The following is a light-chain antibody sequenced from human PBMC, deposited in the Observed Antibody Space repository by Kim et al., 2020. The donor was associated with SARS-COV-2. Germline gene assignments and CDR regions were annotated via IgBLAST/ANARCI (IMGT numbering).Light chain of an antibody. Sequence: GQSGTISCTGPSSDIGGYNFVAWYQQHPGKAPKVMIYEVNKRPSGVPDRFSGSKSGNTASLTVSGLQAEDEADYYCSSYAGRQNLVFGGGTQLTVL. CDR2: EVN. CDR1: SSDIGGYNF. CDR3: SSYAGRQNLV. J-gene: IGLJ2*01. V-gene: IGLV2-8*01.